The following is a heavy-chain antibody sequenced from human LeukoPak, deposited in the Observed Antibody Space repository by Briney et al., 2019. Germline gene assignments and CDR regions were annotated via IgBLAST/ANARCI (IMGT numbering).Heavy chain of an antibody. CDR3: ARDHIAVAEINWFDP. V-gene: IGHV1-2*02. J-gene: IGHJ5*02. CDR1: GYTFTGYY. Sequence: ASVKVSCKASGYTFTGYYMHRVRQAPGQGLEWMGWINPNSGGTNYAQKFQGRVTMTRDTSISTAYMELSRLRSDDTAVYYCARDHIAVAEINWFDPWGQGTLVTVSS. D-gene: IGHD6-19*01. CDR2: INPNSGGT.